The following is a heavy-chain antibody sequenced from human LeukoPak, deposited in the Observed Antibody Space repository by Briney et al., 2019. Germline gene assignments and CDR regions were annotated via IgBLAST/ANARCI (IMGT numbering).Heavy chain of an antibody. J-gene: IGHJ4*02. D-gene: IGHD4-11*01. V-gene: IGHV3-48*03. CDR1: GFTFSSYE. CDR3: AREDSDYSNYDF. Sequence: GGSLRLSCAASGFTFSSYEMNWVRQAPGKGLEWVSYISGSGNIIYYADSVKGRFTVSRDNAKNSLYLQMNDLRAEDTAVYYCAREDSDYSNYDFWGQGTLVTVSS. CDR2: ISGSGNII.